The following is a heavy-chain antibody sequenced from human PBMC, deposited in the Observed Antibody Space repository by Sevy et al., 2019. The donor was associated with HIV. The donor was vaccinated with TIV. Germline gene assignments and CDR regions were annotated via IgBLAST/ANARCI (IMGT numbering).Heavy chain of an antibody. V-gene: IGHV3-30-3*01. CDR3: ARGGCSGASCQLDY. Sequence: GSLRLSCGASGFTFRNYAMHWVRQAPGKGLEWAAVISYDGSNKYYADSVKGRFTISRDNSKNTLYLQMNSLRAEDTAVYYCARGGCSGASCQLDYWGQGTLVTVSS. CDR2: ISYDGSNK. CDR1: GFTFRNYA. D-gene: IGHD2-15*01. J-gene: IGHJ4*02.